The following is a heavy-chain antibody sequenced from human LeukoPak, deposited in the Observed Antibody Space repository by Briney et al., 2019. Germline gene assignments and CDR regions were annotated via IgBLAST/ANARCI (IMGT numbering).Heavy chain of an antibody. Sequence: ASVKVSCKASGYTFTGYYMHWVRQAPGQGLEWMGWINPNSGGTNYAQKFQGWVTMTRDTSISTAYMELSRLRSDDTAVYYCARGISSSWYRGAFDIWGQGTMVTVSS. V-gene: IGHV1-2*04. CDR2: INPNSGGT. CDR3: ARGISSSWYRGAFDI. CDR1: GYTFTGYY. D-gene: IGHD6-13*01. J-gene: IGHJ3*02.